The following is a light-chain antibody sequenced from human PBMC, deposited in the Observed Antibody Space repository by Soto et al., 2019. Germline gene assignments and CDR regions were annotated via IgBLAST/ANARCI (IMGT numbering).Light chain of an antibody. V-gene: IGKV1-39*01. CDR2: DAS. Sequence: DIQMTQSPATLAAALGDRVTINCRASQTIGTYVNWYRQKSGAAPELLIYDASTLQSGVPSRFRGGASGTDFTLTISSLQLDDFATYYCQQSYNTPLTFGQGTKVDIK. CDR3: QQSYNTPLT. CDR1: QTIGTY. J-gene: IGKJ1*01.